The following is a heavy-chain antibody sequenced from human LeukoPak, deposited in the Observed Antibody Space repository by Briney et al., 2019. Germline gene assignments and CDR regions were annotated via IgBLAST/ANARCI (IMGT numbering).Heavy chain of an antibody. CDR3: ARDQYSYAHAAH. CDR2: IYSGGTT. Sequence: GGSLRLSCAASGFTVSSNYMSWVRQAPGKGLEWVSVIYSGGTTYYADSVKGRFTISRDNSKNALHLQMNSLRAEDTAVYYCARDQYSYAHAAHWGQGTLVTVSS. J-gene: IGHJ4*02. D-gene: IGHD5-18*01. CDR1: GFTVSSNY. V-gene: IGHV3-66*01.